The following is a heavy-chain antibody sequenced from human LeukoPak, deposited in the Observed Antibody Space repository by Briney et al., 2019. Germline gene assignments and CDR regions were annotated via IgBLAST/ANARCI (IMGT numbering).Heavy chain of an antibody. CDR3: ARGQGGYSYGYAFWFDP. Sequence: GRSLRLSCAASGFTFSSYAMHWVRQAPGKGLEWVAVISYDGSNKYYADSVKGRFTISRDNSKNTLYLQMNSLRAEDTAVYYCARGQGGYSYGYAFWFDPWGQGTLVTVSS. J-gene: IGHJ5*02. CDR2: ISYDGSNK. D-gene: IGHD5-18*01. V-gene: IGHV3-30-3*01. CDR1: GFTFSSYA.